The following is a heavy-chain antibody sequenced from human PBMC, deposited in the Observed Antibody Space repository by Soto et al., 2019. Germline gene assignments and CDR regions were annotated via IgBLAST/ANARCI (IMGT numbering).Heavy chain of an antibody. V-gene: IGHV4-39*01. CDR2: IYYSGTT. J-gene: IGHJ5*02. CDR1: GGSINMYTHY. Sequence: PSENLSLTCTVSGGSINMYTHYWAWIRQPPRKRLEWIGNIYYSGTTYYNPSLKSRVTISVGTSRSQFSLNLTSVTAADTAVYYCARHGSAYRHWFDPCGQGTLVAVSS. CDR3: ARHGSAYRHWFDP. D-gene: IGHD4-4*01.